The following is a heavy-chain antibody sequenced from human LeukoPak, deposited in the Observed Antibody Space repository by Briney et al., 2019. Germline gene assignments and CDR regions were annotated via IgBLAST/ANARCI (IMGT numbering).Heavy chain of an antibody. CDR3: ARGRMDLVRGVMLY. CDR2: MNPNSGNT. Sequence: ASVKVSCKASGGTFTSYDINWVRQATGQGLEWMGWMNPNSGNTGYAQKFQGRVTMTRNTSISTAYMELSSLRSEDTAVYYCARGRMDLVRGVMLYWGQGTLVTVSS. D-gene: IGHD3-10*01. V-gene: IGHV1-8*01. J-gene: IGHJ4*02. CDR1: GGTFTSYD.